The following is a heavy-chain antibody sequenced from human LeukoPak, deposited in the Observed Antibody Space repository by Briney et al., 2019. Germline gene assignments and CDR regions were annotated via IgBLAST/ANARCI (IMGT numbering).Heavy chain of an antibody. J-gene: IGHJ4*02. CDR2: IHRDGRT. CDR1: AVSISSSEW. V-gene: IGHV4-4*02. D-gene: IGHD3-9*01. CDR3: GKTDIYFNPIDY. Sequence: SETLSLTCAVSAVSISSSEWWIWVRQPPGQGLEWIGEIHRDGRTRYNPSLKGRVTMSMDYSKNQFSLSVTSVTAADTAIYYCGKTDIYFNPIDYWGPGSLVTVSS.